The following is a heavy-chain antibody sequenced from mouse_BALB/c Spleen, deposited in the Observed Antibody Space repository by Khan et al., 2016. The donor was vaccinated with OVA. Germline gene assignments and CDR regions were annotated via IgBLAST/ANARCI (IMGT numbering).Heavy chain of an antibody. V-gene: IGHV1-5*01. CDR3: KRRNWDVAWFAY. CDR1: GYTFTRSW. CDR2: IYPGNSYT. D-gene: IGHD4-1*01. Sequence: VQLKQSGTVLARPGASVKMSCKASGYTFTRSWMPWVNQRPGQGLEWIGAIYPGNSYTNYNEKFKGKAKLTAVTSTSTAYLELSSLKNEDSAVCYCKRRNWDVAWFAYWGQGTLVTVSA. J-gene: IGHJ3*01.